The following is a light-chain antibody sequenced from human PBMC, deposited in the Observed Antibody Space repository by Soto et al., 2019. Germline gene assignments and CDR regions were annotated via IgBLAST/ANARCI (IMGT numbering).Light chain of an antibody. V-gene: IGLV1-44*01. J-gene: IGLJ3*02. CDR2: DND. CDR1: SSNIGSNT. Sequence: QSVLTQPPSASGTPGQTVTTSCSGSSSNIGSNTVNWYQQLPGTAPKLLIYDNDQRPSGVPDRFSGSKSGTSASLAISGLQSADEADYYCAAWDVSLNGYWVFGGGTKVTVL. CDR3: AAWDVSLNGYWV.